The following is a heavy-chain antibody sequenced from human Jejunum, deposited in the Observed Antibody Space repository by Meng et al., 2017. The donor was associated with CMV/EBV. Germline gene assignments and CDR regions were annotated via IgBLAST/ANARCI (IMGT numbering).Heavy chain of an antibody. J-gene: IGHJ4*02. CDR1: FSSYE. Sequence: FSSYEFNWVRQAPGKGLEWVSNIATGDRFGGRKTKYADSVKGRFTISRDNSETTLFLQMNSLRAEDTAVYYCAKGHSIGYNYLDSWGQRTLVTVSS. D-gene: IGHD6-19*01. CDR2: TGDRFGGRKT. CDR3: AKGHSIGYNYLDS. V-gene: IGHV3-48*03.